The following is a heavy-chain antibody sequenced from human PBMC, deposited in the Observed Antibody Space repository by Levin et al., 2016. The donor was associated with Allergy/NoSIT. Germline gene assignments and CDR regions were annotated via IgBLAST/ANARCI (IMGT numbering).Heavy chain of an antibody. CDR2: IKSKTDGGTT. V-gene: IGHV3-15*01. Sequence: WIRQPPGKGLEWVGRIKSKTDGGTTDYAAPVKGRFTISRDDSKNTLYLQMNSLKTEDTAVYYCTTAARLLLEWQYYFDYWGQGTLVTVSS. D-gene: IGHD3-3*01. CDR3: TTAARLLLEWQYYFDY. J-gene: IGHJ4*02.